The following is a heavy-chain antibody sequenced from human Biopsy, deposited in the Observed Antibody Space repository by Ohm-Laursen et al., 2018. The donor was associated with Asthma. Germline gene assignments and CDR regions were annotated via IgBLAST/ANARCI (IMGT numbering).Heavy chain of an antibody. CDR2: IMTVFGTT. CDR3: ARCQVGYSSGWSLLLKKIYYSGMDV. V-gene: IGHV1-69*01. D-gene: IGHD6-19*01. J-gene: IGHJ6*02. CDR1: GGTFSNFA. Sequence: SSVKVSCKAPGGTFSNFAISWVRQAPGQGLEWLGGIMTVFGTTNYAQKFQGRVTITADESTSTACMEVTSLRSEDTAIYYCARCQVGYSSGWSLLLKKIYYSGMDVWGQGTTVTVS.